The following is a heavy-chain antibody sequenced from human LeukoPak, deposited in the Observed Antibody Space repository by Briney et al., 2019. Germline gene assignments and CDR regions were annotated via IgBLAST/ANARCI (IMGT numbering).Heavy chain of an antibody. CDR1: GYTFVNYY. V-gene: IGHV1-46*01. CDR2: INPSGGST. D-gene: IGHD1-7*01. J-gene: IGHJ4*02. Sequence: ASVKVSCKASGYTFVNYYIHWVRQAPVQGLEWMGIINPSGGSTSYAQKFQGRVTVTRDTSTSTAYMELSSLRSEDTAVYYCARDPNYADLDYWGQGTLVTVSS. CDR3: ARDPNYADLDY.